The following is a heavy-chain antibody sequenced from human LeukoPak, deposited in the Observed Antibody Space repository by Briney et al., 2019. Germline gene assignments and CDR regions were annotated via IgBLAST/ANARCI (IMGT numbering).Heavy chain of an antibody. J-gene: IGHJ4*02. CDR2: IYYIGTT. CDR3: ARHIRLPLGELSED. V-gene: IGHV4-39*01. CDR1: GASISSSNYY. D-gene: IGHD3-16*02. Sequence: TSSETLSLTCTVSGASISSSNYYWGWIRQPPGKGLEWIGSIYYIGTTYYNPSLKSRVSISVDTSKNQFSLNLYSVTAADTAFYYCARHIRLPLGELSEDWGQGTLVTVSS.